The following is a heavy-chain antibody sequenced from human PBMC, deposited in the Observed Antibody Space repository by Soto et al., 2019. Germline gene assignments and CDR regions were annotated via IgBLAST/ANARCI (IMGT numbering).Heavy chain of an antibody. Sequence: QVQLVQSGAEVKKPGSSVKVSCKASGGTFSSYAISWVRQAPGQGLEWMGGIISIFGTANYAQKFLGRVTITADESTSTAYMALSSLSSEDTAVYYCARGPGYSSGWYRAPDYWGQGTLVTVSS. CDR2: IISIFGTA. J-gene: IGHJ4*02. D-gene: IGHD6-19*01. CDR1: GGTFSSYA. V-gene: IGHV1-69*12. CDR3: ARGPGYSSGWYRAPDY.